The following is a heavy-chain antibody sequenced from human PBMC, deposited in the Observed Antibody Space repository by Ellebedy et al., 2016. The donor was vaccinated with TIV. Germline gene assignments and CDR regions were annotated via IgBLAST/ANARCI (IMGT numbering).Heavy chain of an antibody. CDR2: IKQDGSEE. CDR3: ARGSGWIIDY. D-gene: IGHD6-19*01. J-gene: IGHJ4*02. Sequence: PGGSLRLSCTDSGFTVSSYWMQWVRQAPGKGLEWVANIKQDGSEEYYLDSVKGRFTISTDNAKKSLYLQMNLLRSEDPAVYYCARGSGWIIDYWGQGTLVTVSS. CDR1: GFTVSSYW. V-gene: IGHV3-7*04.